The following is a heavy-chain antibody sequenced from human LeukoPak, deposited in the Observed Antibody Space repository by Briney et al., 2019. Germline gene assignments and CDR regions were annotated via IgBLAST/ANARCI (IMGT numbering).Heavy chain of an antibody. CDR3: ARYSYYDSSGYSLFDY. D-gene: IGHD3-22*01. J-gene: IGHJ4*02. V-gene: IGHV4-38-2*02. CDR1: GYSISSGYY. CDR2: IYHSGNT. Sequence: PSETLSLTCTVSGYSISSGYYWGWIRQPPGKGLEWIGSIYHSGNTYYNPSLKSRVTISVDKSKNQFSLKLSSVTAADTAVYYCARYSYYDSSGYSLFDYWGQGTLVTVSS.